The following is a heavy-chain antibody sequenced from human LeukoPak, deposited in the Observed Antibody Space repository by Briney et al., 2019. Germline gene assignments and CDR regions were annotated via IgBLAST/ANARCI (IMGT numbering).Heavy chain of an antibody. Sequence: GGSLRLSCAASGFTFSTYAVKWVRQAPGKGLEWVSYISGSGGNTHYADFVKGRFTISRDNSKNILYLQMNSLRAEDTPIYYCAHEPPSYDSRSAYYVTWGQGTLVTVSS. J-gene: IGHJ5*02. V-gene: IGHV3-23*01. D-gene: IGHD3-3*01. CDR1: GFTFSTYA. CDR2: ISGSGGNT. CDR3: AHEPPSYDSRSAYYVT.